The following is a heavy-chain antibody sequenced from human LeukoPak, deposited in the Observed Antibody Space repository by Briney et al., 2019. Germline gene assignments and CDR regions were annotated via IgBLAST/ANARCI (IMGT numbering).Heavy chain of an antibody. CDR3: AREAGRLPTSPTDS. CDR2: VSGSGATT. D-gene: IGHD5-12*01. V-gene: IGHV3-23*01. Sequence: SGGSLRLSCAASGFTFSSYAMSWVRQDPGKGLAWVSTVSGSGATTYYADSVKGRFTISRDNSKNTLYLQMSSLRVDDTAVYYCAREAGRLPTSPTDSWGQGSLVTVSS. J-gene: IGHJ4*02. CDR1: GFTFSSYA.